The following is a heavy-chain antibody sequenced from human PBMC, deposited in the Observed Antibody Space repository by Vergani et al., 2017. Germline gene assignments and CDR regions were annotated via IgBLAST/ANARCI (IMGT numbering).Heavy chain of an antibody. D-gene: IGHD2-2*01. Sequence: QVQLVQSGAEVKKPGASVKVSCKASGYTFTSYYMHWVRQAPGQGLEWMGIINPSGGSTSYAQKFQGRVTMTRDPSTSTVYMELSSLRSEDTAVYYCAREPGGGPNVVPAARVGGVYMDVWGKGTTVTVSS. CDR2: INPSGGST. V-gene: IGHV1-46*03. CDR1: GYTFTSYY. J-gene: IGHJ6*03. CDR3: AREPGGGPNVVPAARVGGVYMDV.